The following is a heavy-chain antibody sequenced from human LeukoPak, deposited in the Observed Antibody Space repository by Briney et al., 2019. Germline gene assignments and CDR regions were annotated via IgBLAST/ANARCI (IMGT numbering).Heavy chain of an antibody. D-gene: IGHD3-22*01. V-gene: IGHV3-30*04. CDR1: GFSFSTYT. Sequence: PGGSLRLSCAASGFSFSTYTLHWVRQAPGKGLEWVAVISSDGTIQDYADSVKARFTISRDNSKNTLYLQMNSLRAEDTAVYYCAKPLSGYYYDSSGLHYWGQGTLVTVSS. CDR3: AKPLSGYYYDSSGLHY. J-gene: IGHJ4*02. CDR2: ISSDGTIQ.